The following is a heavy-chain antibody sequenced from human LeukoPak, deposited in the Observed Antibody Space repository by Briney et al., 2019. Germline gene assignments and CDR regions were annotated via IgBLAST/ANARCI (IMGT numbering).Heavy chain of an antibody. V-gene: IGHV3-74*01. CDR2: INSDGSSR. Sequence: GGSLRLSCAASGFTFSSYWMHWVRQAPGRGLVWVSRINSDGSSRSYADSVKGRFTISRDNAKNSLYLQMNSLRAEDTAVYYCARDPVYSDYSAGWFDPWGQGTLVTVSS. CDR3: ARDPVYSDYSAGWFDP. CDR1: GFTFSSYW. J-gene: IGHJ5*02. D-gene: IGHD4-11*01.